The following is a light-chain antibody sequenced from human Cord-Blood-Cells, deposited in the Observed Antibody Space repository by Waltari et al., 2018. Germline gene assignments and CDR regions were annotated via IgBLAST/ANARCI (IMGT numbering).Light chain of an antibody. J-gene: IGKJ5*01. CDR3: QQYYSYPIT. Sequence: AIRMTQSPSSFSASTGDRVTITCRASQGISSYLAWYQQKPGKAPKLLIYAASTLQSGVPSRFSGSGSGIDFTLTISCLQSEDFATYYCQQYYSYPITFGQGTRLEIK. CDR2: AAS. V-gene: IGKV1-8*01. CDR1: QGISSY.